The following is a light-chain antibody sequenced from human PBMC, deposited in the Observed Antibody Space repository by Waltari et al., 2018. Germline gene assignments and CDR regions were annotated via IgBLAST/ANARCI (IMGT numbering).Light chain of an antibody. V-gene: IGLV1-44*01. CDR3: SAWDDNLNGVI. CDR1: TSNIGSNT. CDR2: TDD. Sequence: QSVLTQPPSASGTPGQRVTIPCSGSTSNIGSNTVSWYQQLPGTAPKLLIYTDDQRPSGVPDRCSGSKSGTSASLAISGRQSEDEAHYHCSAWDDNLNGVIFGGGTKLTVL. J-gene: IGLJ2*01.